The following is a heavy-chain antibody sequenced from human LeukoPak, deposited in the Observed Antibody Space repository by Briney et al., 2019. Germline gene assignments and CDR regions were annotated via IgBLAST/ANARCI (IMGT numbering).Heavy chain of an antibody. CDR2: IYYSGST. Sequence: SETLSLTCSVSGGSIGSSYWTWIRQPPGKGLEWIGYIYYSGSTNYNPSLKSRVTISVDTSKNQFSLKLSSVTAADTAVYYCARDLTVYDFWSGYYTSYGMDVWGQGTTVTVSS. V-gene: IGHV4-59*01. CDR1: GGSIGSSY. J-gene: IGHJ6*02. D-gene: IGHD3-3*01. CDR3: ARDLTVYDFWSGYYTSYGMDV.